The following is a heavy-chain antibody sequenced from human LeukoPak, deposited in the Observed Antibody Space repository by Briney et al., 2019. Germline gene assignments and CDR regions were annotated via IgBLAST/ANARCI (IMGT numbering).Heavy chain of an antibody. CDR3: AREGDVVAARRDWFDP. V-gene: IGHV4-39*01. D-gene: IGHD2-15*01. CDR2: IYYSGST. CDR1: GGSISSSSYY. J-gene: IGHJ5*02. Sequence: SETLSLTCTVSGGSISSSSYYWGWIRQPPGKGLEWIGRIYYSGSTYYNPSLKSRVTISVDTSKNQFSLKLSSVTAADTAVYYCAREGDVVAARRDWFDPWGQGTLVTVSS.